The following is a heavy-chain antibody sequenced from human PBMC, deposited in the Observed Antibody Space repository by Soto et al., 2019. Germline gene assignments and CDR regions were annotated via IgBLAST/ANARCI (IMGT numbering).Heavy chain of an antibody. CDR3: ARLDCPWDN. J-gene: IGHJ4*02. CDR2: IFPGDSDT. Sequence: GESLKISCKGSGYSFTSYWIGWVRQMPGKGLEWMGIIFPGDSDTRYSPSFQGQVTISADKLINTAYLQWSSLKASDNAMYYCARLDCPWDNWGQGTLVTVSS. V-gene: IGHV5-51*01. D-gene: IGHD2-15*01. CDR1: GYSFTSYW.